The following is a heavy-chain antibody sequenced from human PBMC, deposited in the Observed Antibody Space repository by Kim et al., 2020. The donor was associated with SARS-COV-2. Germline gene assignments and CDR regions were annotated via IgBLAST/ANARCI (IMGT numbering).Heavy chain of an antibody. D-gene: IGHD2-2*01. CDR3: AREQYQLLLYGFDY. V-gene: IGHV3-74*01. J-gene: IGHJ4*02. CDR1: GFTFSSYW. Sequence: GGSLRLSCAASGFTFSSYWMHWVRQAPGKGLVWVSRINSDGSSTSYADSVKGRFTISGDNAKNTLYLQINSLRAEYTAVYYCAREQYQLLLYGFDYWGKGTLVTVSS. CDR2: INSDGSST.